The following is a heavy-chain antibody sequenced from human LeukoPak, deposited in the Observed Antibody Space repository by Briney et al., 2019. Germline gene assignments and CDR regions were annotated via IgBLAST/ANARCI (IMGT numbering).Heavy chain of an antibody. J-gene: IGHJ3*02. CDR3: ARDPSGYGSRGAFDI. CDR2: ISSSSSYI. Sequence: GGSLRLSCAASGFTFSSYSMNWVRQAPGKGLEWVSSISSSSSYIYYADSVKGRFTISRDNAKNSLYLQMNSLRAEDTAVYYCARDPSGYGSRGAFDIWGQGTMVTVSS. V-gene: IGHV3-21*01. CDR1: GFTFSSYS. D-gene: IGHD5-12*01.